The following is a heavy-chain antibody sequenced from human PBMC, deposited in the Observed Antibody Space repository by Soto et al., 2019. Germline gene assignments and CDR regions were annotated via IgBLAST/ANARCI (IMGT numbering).Heavy chain of an antibody. D-gene: IGHD2-21*02. CDR1: GFTFSSYA. CDR3: ARNCGGDCYTNFDY. CDR2: LSGSGGTT. V-gene: IGHV3-23*01. Sequence: EVQLLESGGGLVQPGGSLRLSCAASGFTFSSYAMSWVRQAPGRGLEWVSALSGSGGTTYYGDSVRGRFTVSRDNSRDTLYLQMNSLRADDTALYYCARNCGGDCYTNFDYWGQGTLVTVSS. J-gene: IGHJ4*02.